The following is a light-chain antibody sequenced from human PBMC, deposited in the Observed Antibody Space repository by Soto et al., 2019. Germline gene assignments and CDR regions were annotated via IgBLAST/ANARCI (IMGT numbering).Light chain of an antibody. V-gene: IGKV3-15*01. CDR3: EQYNNWPYT. J-gene: IGKJ5*01. CDR2: GAS. CDR1: QSVRSN. Sequence: ASQSVRSNLAWYQQKPGQAPRLLIYGASTRATGIPTNFSGSGSGTEFTLTISSLQSEDFVLYYCEQYNNWPYTFGQGTRLEIK.